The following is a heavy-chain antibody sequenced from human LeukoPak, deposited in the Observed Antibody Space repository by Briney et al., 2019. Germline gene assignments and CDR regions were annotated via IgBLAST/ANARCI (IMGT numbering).Heavy chain of an antibody. D-gene: IGHD6-19*01. CDR2: IYYSGST. Sequence: PSETLSLTCTVSGGSISSSRYYWGWIRQPPGKGLEWIGSIYYSGSTYYNPSLKGWVTISVDTSKNQFSLKLSSVTAADTDVYYCARRADSSGWQDYWGQGTLVTVSS. CDR1: GGSISSSRYY. CDR3: ARRADSSGWQDY. V-gene: IGHV4-39*01. J-gene: IGHJ4*02.